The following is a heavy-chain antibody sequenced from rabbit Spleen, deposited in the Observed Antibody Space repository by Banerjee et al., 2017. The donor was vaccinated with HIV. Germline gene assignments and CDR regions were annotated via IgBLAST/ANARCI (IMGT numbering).Heavy chain of an antibody. D-gene: IGHD8-1*01. V-gene: IGHV1S40*01. CDR2: INSFTGRP. J-gene: IGHJ4*01. CDR3: ARDGAGSSYFNL. Sequence: QSLEESGGDLVQPGASLTLTCTASGLSFSDGYVMSWVRQAPGKGLEWIGCINSFTGRPVYATWAKGRFTISKASWTTVALQMTSLTAADTATYFCARDGAGSSYFNLWGPGTLVTVS. CDR1: GLSFSDGYV.